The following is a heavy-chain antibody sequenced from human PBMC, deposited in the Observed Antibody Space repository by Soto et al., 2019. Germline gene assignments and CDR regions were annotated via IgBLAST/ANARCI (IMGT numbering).Heavy chain of an antibody. Sequence: QITLKESGPTLVKPTQTLTLTCTFSGFSLSTSGVGVGWIRQPSGKALEWLALIYWDDDKRYSPSLKSRLTITKDTSKNQVVLTMTNMDPVDTATYYCAHRYYGSGSYYKGGNWFDPWGHGTLVTVSS. D-gene: IGHD3-10*01. CDR1: GFSLSTSGVG. CDR2: IYWDDDK. CDR3: AHRYYGSGSYYKGGNWFDP. J-gene: IGHJ5*02. V-gene: IGHV2-5*02.